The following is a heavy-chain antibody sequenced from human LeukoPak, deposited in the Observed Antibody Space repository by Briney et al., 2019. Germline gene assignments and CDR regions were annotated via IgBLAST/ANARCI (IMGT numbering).Heavy chain of an antibody. CDR2: IIPIFGTA. D-gene: IGHD4/OR15-4a*01. Sequence: GASAKVSCKASGGTFSSYAISWVRQAPGQGLEWMGGIIPIFGTANYAQKFQGRVTITADESTSTAYMELSSLRSEDTAVYYCAREGLDYGFDIWGQGTMVTVSS. CDR1: GGTFSSYA. CDR3: AREGLDYGFDI. J-gene: IGHJ3*02. V-gene: IGHV1-69*13.